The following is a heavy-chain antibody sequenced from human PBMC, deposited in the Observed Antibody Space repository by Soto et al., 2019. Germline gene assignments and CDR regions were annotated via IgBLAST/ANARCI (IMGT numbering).Heavy chain of an antibody. V-gene: IGHV5-51*01. Sequence: GESLKISCKGSGYSFTSYWTGWVRQMPGKGLEWMGIIYPGDSDTRYSPSFQGQVTISADKSISTAYLQWSSLKASDTAMYYCAGGGSGSYYTPDYYGMDVWGQGTTVTVSS. CDR1: GYSFTSYW. CDR2: IYPGDSDT. J-gene: IGHJ6*02. D-gene: IGHD3-10*01. CDR3: AGGGSGSYYTPDYYGMDV.